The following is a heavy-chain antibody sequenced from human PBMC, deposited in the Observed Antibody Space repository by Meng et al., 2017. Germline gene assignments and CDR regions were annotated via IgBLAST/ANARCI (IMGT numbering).Heavy chain of an antibody. D-gene: IGHD3-9*01. CDR2: IWYDGSNK. Sequence: GESLKISCAASGFTFSSYGMHWVRQAPGKGLEWAAVIWYDGSNKYYADSVKGRFTISRDNSKNTLYLQMNSLRAEDTAVYYCARESYYDILTGYYTPYYFDYWGQGTLVTVSS. CDR1: GFTFSSYG. V-gene: IGHV3-33*01. CDR3: ARESYYDILTGYYTPYYFDY. J-gene: IGHJ4*02.